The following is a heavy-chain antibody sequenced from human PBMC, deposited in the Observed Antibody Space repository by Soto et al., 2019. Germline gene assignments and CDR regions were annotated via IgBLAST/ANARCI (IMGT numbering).Heavy chain of an antibody. D-gene: IGHD3-3*01. CDR3: AKKTVITIFGLVNGGMDV. J-gene: IGHJ6*02. V-gene: IGHV5-10-1*01. CDR1: GFIFSDYW. Sequence: ESLNISCKGFGFIFSDYWITWVRQMPGKGLEWMGRIDASDSYTKYSPSFQGHVTISADKSISTAYLQWSSLKASDTATYYCAKKTVITIFGLVNGGMDVWGQGTTVTVSS. CDR2: IDASDSYT.